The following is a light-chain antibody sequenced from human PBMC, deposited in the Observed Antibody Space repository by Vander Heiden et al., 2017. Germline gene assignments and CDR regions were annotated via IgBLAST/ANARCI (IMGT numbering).Light chain of an antibody. CDR3: SSYAGSNNVV. CDR2: EVS. V-gene: IGLV2-8*01. Sequence: QSALTQPPSASGSPGQSVTISCTGTSSDVGGYNYVSWYQQHPGKAPKLMLYEVSKRPSGVPDRFSGSNSGNTASLPVSGLQAEDEADYYCSSYAGSNNVVFGGGTKLTVL. CDR1: SSDVGGYNY. J-gene: IGLJ2*01.